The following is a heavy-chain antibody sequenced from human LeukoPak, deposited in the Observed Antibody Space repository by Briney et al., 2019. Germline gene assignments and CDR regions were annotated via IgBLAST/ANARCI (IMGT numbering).Heavy chain of an antibody. CDR3: ARIPSPNYGDYGVDY. V-gene: IGHV3-48*01. Sequence: GGSLRLSCAASGFTFSSYSMSWVRQAPGKGLEWVSYMSSSSSTIYYADSVKGRFTISRDNAKNSLYLQMNSLRAEDTAVYYCARIPSPNYGDYGVDYWGQGTLVTVSS. CDR1: GFTFSSYS. J-gene: IGHJ4*02. D-gene: IGHD4-17*01. CDR2: MSSSSSTI.